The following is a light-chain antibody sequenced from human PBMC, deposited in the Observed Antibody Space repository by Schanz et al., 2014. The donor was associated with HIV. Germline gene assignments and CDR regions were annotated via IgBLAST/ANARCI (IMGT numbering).Light chain of an antibody. Sequence: QSALTQPPSASGSPGQSVTISCTGTSSDVGGYNYVSWYQQHPGKAPKLMIYEVNKRPSGVPDRFSGSKSGNTASLTVSGLQAEDEADYYCSSYAGSNNFGVFGGATKLT. CDR1: SSDVGGYNY. CDR2: EVN. J-gene: IGLJ3*02. CDR3: SSYAGSNNFGV. V-gene: IGLV2-8*01.